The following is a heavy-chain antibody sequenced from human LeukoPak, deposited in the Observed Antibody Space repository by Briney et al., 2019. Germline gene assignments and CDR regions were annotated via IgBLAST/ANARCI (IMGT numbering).Heavy chain of an antibody. J-gene: IGHJ4*02. CDR2: IYTSGST. V-gene: IGHV4-61*02. CDR3: ARDLGHYYDSSGLDY. CDR1: GGSISSGSYY. Sequence: SETLSLTCTVSGGSISSGSYYWSWIRQPAGKGLEWIGRIYTSGSTNYNPSLKSRVTISVDTSKNQFSLKLSSVTAADTAVYYCARDLGHYYDSSGLDYWGQGTLVTVSS. D-gene: IGHD3-22*01.